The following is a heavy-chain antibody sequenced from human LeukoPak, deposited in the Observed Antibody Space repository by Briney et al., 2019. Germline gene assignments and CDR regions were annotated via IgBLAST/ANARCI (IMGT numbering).Heavy chain of an antibody. CDR3: ARVGHCSSTACYIDY. Sequence: GGSLRLSCAASGFTFSHYWMHWVRQAPGKGLVWVSRIESDGGRTDYADSLKGRFTISRDNAKNTLYLEMNSLRAEDAAVYYCARVGHCSSTACYIDYWGQGTLVTVSS. J-gene: IGHJ4*02. CDR1: GFTFSHYW. V-gene: IGHV3-74*01. D-gene: IGHD2-2*01. CDR2: IESDGGRT.